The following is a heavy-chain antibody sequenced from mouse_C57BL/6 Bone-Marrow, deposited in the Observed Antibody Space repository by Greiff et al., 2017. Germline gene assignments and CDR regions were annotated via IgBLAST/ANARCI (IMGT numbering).Heavy chain of an antibody. V-gene: IGHV1-55*01. CDR1: GYTFTSYW. Sequence: VQLQQPGAELVKPGASVKMSCKASGYTFTSYWITWVKQRPGQGLEWIGDIYPGSGSTNYNEKFKSKATLTVDPSSSKAYMQLSSLTAEDSAVYYCARSYYSNVYYFDYWGQGTTLTVSS. J-gene: IGHJ2*01. CDR3: ARSYYSNVYYFDY. CDR2: IYPGSGST. D-gene: IGHD2-5*01.